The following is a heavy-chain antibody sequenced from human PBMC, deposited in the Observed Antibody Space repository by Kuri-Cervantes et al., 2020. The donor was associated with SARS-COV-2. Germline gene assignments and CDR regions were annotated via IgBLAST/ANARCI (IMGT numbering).Heavy chain of an antibody. Sequence: GGSLRLSCKGSGYSFTSYWIGWVRQMPGKGLEWMGIIYPGDSDTRYSPSFQGQVTISADKSISTAYLQWSSLKASDTAMYCCARSEVGATTYLDYWGQGTLVTVSS. D-gene: IGHD1-26*01. CDR3: ARSEVGATTYLDY. V-gene: IGHV5-51*01. CDR1: GYSFTSYW. CDR2: IYPGDSDT. J-gene: IGHJ4*02.